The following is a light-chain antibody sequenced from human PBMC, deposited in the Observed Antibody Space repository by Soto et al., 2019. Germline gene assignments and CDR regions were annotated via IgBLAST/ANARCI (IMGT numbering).Light chain of an antibody. CDR3: QQYYSTPVT. CDR1: QSVSSNY. J-gene: IGKJ5*01. V-gene: IGKV3-20*01. CDR2: GAP. Sequence: EIVLTQSPGTLSLSPGERATLSCRASQSVSSNYVAWYQQNPGQAPRLLIYGAPSRATGIPDRFSGSGSGTDFTLTISSLQAEDVAVYYCQQYYSTPVTFGQGTRLEIK.